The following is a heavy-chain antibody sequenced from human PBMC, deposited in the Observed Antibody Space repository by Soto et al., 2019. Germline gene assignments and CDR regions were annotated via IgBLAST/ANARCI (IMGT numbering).Heavy chain of an antibody. J-gene: IGHJ6*02. CDR3: ARAMTMTLARIFGMDV. CDR1: GFFFKNYA. Sequence: PGGSLRLSCAASGFFFKNYAMHWVRLAPGKGLEWVAYLFYDGSNENYADSVKGRFSVSRDNSEGMLFLQVNNLRVEDTGVYFCARAMTMTLARIFGMDVWGQGTTVTVSS. V-gene: IGHV3-33*01. CDR2: LFYDGSNE. D-gene: IGHD3-3*01.